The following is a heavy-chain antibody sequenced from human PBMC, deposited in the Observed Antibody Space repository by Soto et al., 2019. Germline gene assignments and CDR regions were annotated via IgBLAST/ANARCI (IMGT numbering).Heavy chain of an antibody. J-gene: IGHJ6*02. CDR3: ARDLGYCDSERYSRSFAMDV. Sequence: GAPVKGSCKTSGYSFSNYHIHWVRQAPEQGLEWVGWMNPHSGITKYSPGFQDKVALTRETFTKTSSSEVTTLRSDDTAVYFCARDLGYCDSERYSRSFAMDVWGQGTTVTGSS. D-gene: IGHD3-22*01. CDR1: GYSFSNYH. CDR2: MNPHSGIT. V-gene: IGHV1-2*02.